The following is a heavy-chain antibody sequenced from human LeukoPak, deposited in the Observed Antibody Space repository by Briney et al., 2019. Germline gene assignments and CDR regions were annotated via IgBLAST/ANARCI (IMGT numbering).Heavy chain of an antibody. D-gene: IGHD6-19*01. V-gene: IGHV1-18*01. CDR1: VGTFISYV. CDR2: ISSYNGNT. Sequence: ASVTVSCKSSVGTFISYVISWVRQAPGQGLEWMGWISSYNGNTNYAQKLQGRVIMSTDTSTGTAYMELRSLRSDDTAVYYCARRVAVARRDAFDIWGQGTMVTVSS. J-gene: IGHJ3*02. CDR3: ARRVAVARRDAFDI.